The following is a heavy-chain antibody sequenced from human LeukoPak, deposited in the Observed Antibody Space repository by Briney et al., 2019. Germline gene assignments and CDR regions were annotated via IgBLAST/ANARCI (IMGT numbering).Heavy chain of an antibody. CDR1: GGSISSRSYY. CDR3: ARVYGDKSIWFGP. D-gene: IGHD4-23*01. Sequence: SETLYLTCTVSGGSISSRSYYWGWIRQPPGKGLEWIGSVYYSGGTYYNPSLKSRVSISVDTSKNQFSLRLTSVTAADTAVYFCARVYGDKSIWFGPWGQGTLVTVSS. V-gene: IGHV4-39*01. CDR2: VYYSGGT. J-gene: IGHJ5*02.